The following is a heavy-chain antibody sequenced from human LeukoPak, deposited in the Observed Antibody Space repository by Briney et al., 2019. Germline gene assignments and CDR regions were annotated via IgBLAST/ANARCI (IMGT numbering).Heavy chain of an antibody. D-gene: IGHD3/OR15-3a*01. J-gene: IGHJ5*02. Sequence: SETLSLTCTVSGGSISSGGYYWSWIRQHAGKGLEWIGYIYYSGSTYYNPSLKSRVTISVDTSKNQFSLKLSSVTAADTAVYYCARELGNPIFGLVNWFDPWGQGTLVTVSS. CDR1: GGSISSGGYY. CDR3: ARELGNPIFGLVNWFDP. CDR2: IYYSGST. V-gene: IGHV4-31*03.